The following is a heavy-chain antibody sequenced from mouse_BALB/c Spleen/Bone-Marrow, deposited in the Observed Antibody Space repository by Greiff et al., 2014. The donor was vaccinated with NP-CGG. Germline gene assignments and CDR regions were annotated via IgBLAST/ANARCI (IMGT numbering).Heavy chain of an antibody. CDR3: ARALDPRAMDY. D-gene: IGHD3-3*01. CDR2: IRNKANGYTT. Sequence: VESGGGLVQPGGSLRLSCATSGFTFTAYYMSWVRQPPGKALEWLGFIRNKANGYTTEYSASVKGRFTISRDNSQSILYLQMNTLRAEDSATYDCARALDPRAMDYGGQGTSVTVSS. J-gene: IGHJ4*01. V-gene: IGHV7-3*02. CDR1: GFTFTAYY.